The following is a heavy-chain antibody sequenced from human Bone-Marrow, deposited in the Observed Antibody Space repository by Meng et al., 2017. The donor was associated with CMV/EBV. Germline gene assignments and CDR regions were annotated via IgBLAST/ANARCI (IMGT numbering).Heavy chain of an antibody. CDR3: ARGSSTSSLDY. CDR1: GGSFRGYY. CDR2: INHSGST. Sequence: LTCAVYGGSFRGYYWGWVRQPPRQGLEWIGEINHSGSTNYNPSLKSRVTISVDTSKNQFALKLSSVTAADTAVYYCARGSSTSSLDYWGQGTLVTVSS. V-gene: IGHV4-34*01. D-gene: IGHD2-2*01. J-gene: IGHJ4*02.